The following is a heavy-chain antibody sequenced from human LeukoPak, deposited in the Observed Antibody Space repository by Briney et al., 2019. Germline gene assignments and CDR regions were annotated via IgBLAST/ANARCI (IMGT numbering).Heavy chain of an antibody. CDR1: GYTFTGYY. J-gene: IGHJ4*02. CDR2: INPSSGGT. D-gene: IGHD2-2*01. V-gene: IGHV1-2*02. Sequence: ASVKVSCKASGYTFTGYYMHWVRQAPGQGLEWMGWINPSSGGTNYAQKFQCRVTMTRDTSISTAYMELSRLRSDDTAVYYCARDVGEYCSSVSCYASDYWGQGTLVTVSS. CDR3: ARDVGEYCSSVSCYASDY.